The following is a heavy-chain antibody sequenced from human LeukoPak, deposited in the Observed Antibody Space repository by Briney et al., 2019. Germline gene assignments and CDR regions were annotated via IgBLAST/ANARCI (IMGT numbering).Heavy chain of an antibody. D-gene: IGHD6-6*01. CDR3: ARVPSDSSSLLRLDP. V-gene: IGHV4-59*01. Sequence: SETLSLTCTVSGGSISSYYWSWIRQPPGMELEWIGYIYYSGSTNYNPSLNSRVTISVDTSKNQFSLRLSSVTAADTAAYYCARVPSDSSSLLRLDPWGQGTLVIVSS. CDR1: GGSISSYY. J-gene: IGHJ5*02. CDR2: IYYSGST.